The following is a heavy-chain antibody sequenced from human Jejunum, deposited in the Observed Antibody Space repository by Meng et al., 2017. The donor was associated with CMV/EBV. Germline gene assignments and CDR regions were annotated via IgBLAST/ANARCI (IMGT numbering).Heavy chain of an antibody. CDR1: GFTFSAYA. CDR2: ISASGGSI. V-gene: IGHV3-23*04. CDR3: AKGPITIFGLGYFDY. D-gene: IGHD3-3*01. Sequence: EVQLVESGGALVQPGGSLRLSCVGAGFTFSAYAVSWVRQAPGKGLEWVSGISASGGSIYHADFVKGRFTTSRDNSKNTVYLQMNSLRAEDTAVYYCAKGPITIFGLGYFDYWGQGTLVTVSS. J-gene: IGHJ4*02.